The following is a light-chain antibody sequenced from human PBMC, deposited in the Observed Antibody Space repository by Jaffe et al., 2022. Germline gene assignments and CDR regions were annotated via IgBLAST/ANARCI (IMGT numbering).Light chain of an antibody. CDR1: TSDVGGYNY. V-gene: IGLV2-14*03. J-gene: IGLJ2*01. CDR2: DVS. CDR3: SSYPSSGG. Sequence: QSALTQPASVSGSPGQSITISCTGTTSDVGGYNYVSWYQQHPGKAPKVIIYDVSNRPSGVSNRFSGSKSGNTASLTISGLQAEDEADYYCSSYPSSGGFGGGTKLTVL.